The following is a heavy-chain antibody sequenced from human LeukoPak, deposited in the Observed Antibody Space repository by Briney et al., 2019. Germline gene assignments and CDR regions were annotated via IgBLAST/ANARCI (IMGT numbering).Heavy chain of an antibody. Sequence: SETLSLTCAVYGGSFSGYYWSWIRQPPGKGLESIGEINHSGSTNYNPSLKSRVTISVDTSKNQFSLKLSSVTAADTAVYYCARHSGSKTSYSSGWYYGDYFDYWGQGTLVTVSS. CDR2: INHSGST. D-gene: IGHD6-19*01. V-gene: IGHV4-34*01. CDR3: ARHSGSKTSYSSGWYYGDYFDY. CDR1: GGSFSGYY. J-gene: IGHJ4*02.